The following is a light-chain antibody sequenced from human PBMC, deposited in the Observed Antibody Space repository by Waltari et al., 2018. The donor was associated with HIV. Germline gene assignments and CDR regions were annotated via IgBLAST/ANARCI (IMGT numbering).Light chain of an antibody. J-gene: IGKJ3*01. CDR1: QSVSNH. CDR2: DAS. Sequence: DTVLTQYPATLSLSPGERATLSCRASQSVSNHLAWYQQKPGQAPRLLIYDASNRATGVPARVSGSRSGTDFTLTISSLDPEDFAVYYCQQRSNWPPEFTFGPGTKVDIK. V-gene: IGKV3-11*01. CDR3: QQRSNWPPEFT.